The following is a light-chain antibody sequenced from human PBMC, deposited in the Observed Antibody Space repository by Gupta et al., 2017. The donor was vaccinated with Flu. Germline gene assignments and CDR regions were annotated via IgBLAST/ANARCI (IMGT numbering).Light chain of an antibody. V-gene: IGKV3-15*01. J-gene: IGKJ2*01. CDR1: QRVSVN. Sequence: IVMTQSPATLSVSPGETVTLSCRASQRVSVNVAWYQQKPGQAPRLLIYGASTRATGVPARFSGSGSGTGFTLTIDSLQSEDFAVYDCQQYDSWPHSFGQESKVEIK. CDR2: GAS. CDR3: QQYDSWPHS.